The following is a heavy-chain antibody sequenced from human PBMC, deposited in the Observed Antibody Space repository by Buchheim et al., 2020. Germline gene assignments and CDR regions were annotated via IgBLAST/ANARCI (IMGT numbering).Heavy chain of an antibody. CDR2: IIPILGIA. J-gene: IGHJ6*02. Sequence: QVQLVQSGAEVKKPGSSVKVSCKASGGTFSSYTISWVRQAPGQGLEWMGRIIPILGIANYAQKFQGRVTVTADKSTSTAYMELSGLTSEDTAVYYCARGRYCSGGSCYGLGYYYYYGMDVWGQGTT. CDR3: ARGRYCSGGSCYGLGYYYYYGMDV. V-gene: IGHV1-69*02. D-gene: IGHD2-15*01. CDR1: GGTFSSYT.